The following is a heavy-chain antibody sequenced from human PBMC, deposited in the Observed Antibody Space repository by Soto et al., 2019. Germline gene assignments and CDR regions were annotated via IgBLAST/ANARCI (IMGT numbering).Heavy chain of an antibody. V-gene: IGHV4-30-4*01. D-gene: IGHD5-18*01. CDR3: ARVTAMGPFWY. J-gene: IGHJ4*02. CDR2: IYYSGST. CDR1: GGSISSGDDY. Sequence: QVQLQESGPGLVKPSQTLSLTCTVSGGSISSGDDYCSWIRQPPGKGLEWIGYIYYSGSTYYNPSLKSRVTISVDTSNNQFSLKLSSVTAADTAVYYCARVTAMGPFWYWGQGTLVTVSS.